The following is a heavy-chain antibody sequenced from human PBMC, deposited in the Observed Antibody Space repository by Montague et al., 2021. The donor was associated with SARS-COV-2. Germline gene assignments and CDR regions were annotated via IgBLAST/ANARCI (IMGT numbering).Heavy chain of an antibody. Sequence: RALVKPPPPLTLTCTFSGFSLSTSGMCVSWIRQPPGKALEWLARIDWDDDKYYSTSLKTRLTISKDTSKNQVVLTMTNMDPVDTATYYCARILVAAAGSPFDPWGQGTLVTVSS. J-gene: IGHJ5*02. V-gene: IGHV2-70*11. CDR1: GFSLSTSGMC. CDR2: IDWDDDK. CDR3: ARILVAAAGSPFDP. D-gene: IGHD6-13*01.